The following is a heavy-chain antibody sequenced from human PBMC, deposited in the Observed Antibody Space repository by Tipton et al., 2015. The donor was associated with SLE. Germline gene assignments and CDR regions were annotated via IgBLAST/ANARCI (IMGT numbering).Heavy chain of an antibody. J-gene: IGHJ3*02. V-gene: IGHV1-69*01. CDR2: IIPIFGTA. Sequence: QLVQSGAEVKKPGSSVKVSCKASGGTFSSYAISWVRQAPGQGLEWMGGIIPIFGTANYAQKFQGRVTITTDESTSTAYMELSSLRSEDTAVYYCARVACSSTSCYWTRGAFDIWGQGTMVTVSS. D-gene: IGHD2-2*01. CDR1: GGTFSSYA. CDR3: ARVACSSTSCYWTRGAFDI.